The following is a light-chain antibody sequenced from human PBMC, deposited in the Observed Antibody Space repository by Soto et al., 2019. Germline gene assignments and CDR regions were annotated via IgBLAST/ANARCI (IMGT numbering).Light chain of an antibody. Sequence: QSALTQPASVSGSPGQSITISCTGTSSDVGNYNSVSWYQHHAGTAPKLIIYQVTNRPSGVSDRFSGSKSGDTASLTISGLQAEDEADYYCTSYTAFSTDILFGGGTKLTVL. CDR3: TSYTAFSTDIL. J-gene: IGLJ2*01. CDR1: SSDVGNYNS. V-gene: IGLV2-14*01. CDR2: QVT.